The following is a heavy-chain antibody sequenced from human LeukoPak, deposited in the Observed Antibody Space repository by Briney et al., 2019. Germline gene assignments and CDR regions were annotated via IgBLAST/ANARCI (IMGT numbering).Heavy chain of an antibody. V-gene: IGHV4-59*01. D-gene: IGHD4-23*01. J-gene: IGHJ5*02. CDR2: IYYSGST. Sequence: SENLSLTCTVSGGSISSYYWSWNRQPPGKGLEWIGYIYYSGSTNYNPSLKSRVTISVDTSKNQFSLKLSSVTAADTAVYYCARGDYGGNSLFDPWGQGTLVTVSS. CDR3: ARGDYGGNSLFDP. CDR1: GGSISSYY.